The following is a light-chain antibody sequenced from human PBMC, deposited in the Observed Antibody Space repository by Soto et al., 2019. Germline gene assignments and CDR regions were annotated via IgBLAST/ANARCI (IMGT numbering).Light chain of an antibody. CDR3: QQYCRSVT. V-gene: IGKV3-20*01. Sequence: DIVLPQSPGALSSSPGERATLACRASQSVSSSHVAWYQQKTGQAPRRFIYAAISRATGIPDRFSGSVSGTHLALTISLLQSEDLAEDDCQQYCRSVTFGGANKVVIK. CDR1: QSVSSSH. CDR2: AAI. J-gene: IGKJ4*01.